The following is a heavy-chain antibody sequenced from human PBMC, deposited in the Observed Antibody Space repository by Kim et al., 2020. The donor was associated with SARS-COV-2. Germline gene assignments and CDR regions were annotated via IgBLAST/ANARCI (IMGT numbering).Heavy chain of an antibody. CDR2: KK. J-gene: IGHJ4*02. CDR3: ARDMDPTVYDY. D-gene: IGHD4-4*01. Sequence: KKQYSQKFQGRVTITRDTSEKTAYMELRRLTTKDTAIYYCARDMDPTVYDYWGQGTLVTVSS. V-gene: IGHV1-3*01.